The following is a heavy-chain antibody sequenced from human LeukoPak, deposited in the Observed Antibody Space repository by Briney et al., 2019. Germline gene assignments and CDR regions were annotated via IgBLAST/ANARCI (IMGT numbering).Heavy chain of an antibody. CDR3: ARDVVSGYSYGYARKGWFDP. CDR2: IIPIFGTA. V-gene: IGHV1-69*05. J-gene: IGHJ5*02. D-gene: IGHD5-18*01. Sequence: SVKVSCKASGGIFSSYAISWVRQAPGQGLEWMGGIIPIFGTANYAQKFQGRVTITTDESTSTAYMELSSLRSEDTAVYYCARDVVSGYSYGYARKGWFDPWGQGTLVTVSS. CDR1: GGIFSSYA.